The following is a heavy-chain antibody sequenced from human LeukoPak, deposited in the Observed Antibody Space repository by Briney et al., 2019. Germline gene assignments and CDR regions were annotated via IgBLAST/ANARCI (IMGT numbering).Heavy chain of an antibody. Sequence: ASVKVSCKASGYTFTSYGISWVRQAPGQGLEWMGWISAYNGNTNYAQKLQGRVTMTTDTSTSTAYMELRSLRSDDTAVYYCARESQWYCGGDCYLLFDYWGQGTLVTVSS. J-gene: IGHJ4*02. CDR2: ISAYNGNT. CDR3: ARESQWYCGGDCYLLFDY. D-gene: IGHD2-21*02. CDR1: GYTFTSYG. V-gene: IGHV1-18*01.